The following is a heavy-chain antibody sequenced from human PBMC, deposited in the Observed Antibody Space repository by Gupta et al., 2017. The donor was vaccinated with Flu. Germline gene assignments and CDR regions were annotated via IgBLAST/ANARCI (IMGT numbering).Heavy chain of an antibody. D-gene: IGHD1-26*01. CDR3: ARDGAEGLGEGSYFDC. V-gene: IGHV1-69*01. Sequence: QVPLGQSGPEVKKPQSSVQVSCKASVATFSSYAISWVRQGPGQGLGWMGGIITIFGKERYAQKGQGRGTITADEPTSTADMELSSLSSEAQDAYSCARDGAEGLGEGSYFDCWGQGTLVTVSS. J-gene: IGHJ4*02. CDR1: VATFSSYA. CDR2: IITIFGKE.